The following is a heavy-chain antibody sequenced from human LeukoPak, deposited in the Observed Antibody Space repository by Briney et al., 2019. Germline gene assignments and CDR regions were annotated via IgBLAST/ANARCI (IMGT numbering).Heavy chain of an antibody. CDR2: IIPILGTA. J-gene: IGHJ4*02. CDR1: GGTFSSYA. Sequence: ASVKVSCKASGGTFSSYAISWVRQAPGQGLEWMGGIIPILGTANYAQKFQGRVTITADESTSTAYMELSSLRSEDTAVYYCARDRFCSGGGDCGIDYWGQGTLVTVSS. D-gene: IGHD2-21*02. V-gene: IGHV1-69*13. CDR3: ARDRFCSGGGDCGIDY.